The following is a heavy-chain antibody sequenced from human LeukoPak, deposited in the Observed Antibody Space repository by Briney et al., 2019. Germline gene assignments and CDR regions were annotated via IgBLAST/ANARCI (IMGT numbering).Heavy chain of an antibody. J-gene: IGHJ4*02. Sequence: GGSLRLSCAASRFTVSSNYMSWVRQAPGKGLEWVSVIYSGGSTYYADSVKGRFTISRDNSKNTLYLQMNSLRAEDTAVYYCARVGDSYGYDYWGQGTLVTVSS. CDR3: ARVGDSYGYDY. CDR2: IYSGGST. D-gene: IGHD5-18*01. V-gene: IGHV3-66*01. CDR1: RFTVSSNY.